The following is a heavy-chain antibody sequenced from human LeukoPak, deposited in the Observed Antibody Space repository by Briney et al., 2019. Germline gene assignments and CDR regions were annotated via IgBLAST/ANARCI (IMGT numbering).Heavy chain of an antibody. J-gene: IGHJ5*02. D-gene: IGHD6-6*01. CDR2: INHSGSN. V-gene: IGHV4-34*01. CDR3: ARWSSSSSLYWFDP. Sequence: PSETLSLTCAVYGGSFSGYYWSWVRQPPGKGLEWIGEINHSGSNKYNPALKRGGTILLEKTKKKCLLKLSSVTAADTAVYYCARWSSSSSLYWFDPWGQGTLVTVSS. CDR1: GGSFSGYY.